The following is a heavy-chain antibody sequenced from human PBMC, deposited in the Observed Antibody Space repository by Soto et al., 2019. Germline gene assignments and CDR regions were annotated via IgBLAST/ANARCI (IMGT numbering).Heavy chain of an antibody. Sequence: SETLSLTCTVSGGSISSYYWSWIRQPPGKGLEWIGYIYYGGSTNYNPSLKSRVTISVDTSKNQFSLKLSSVTAADTAVYYCARSYCSGGSCYIRNYYYYGMDVWGQGTTVTVSS. D-gene: IGHD2-15*01. V-gene: IGHV4-59*08. J-gene: IGHJ6*02. CDR1: GGSISSYY. CDR2: IYYGGST. CDR3: ARSYCSGGSCYIRNYYYYGMDV.